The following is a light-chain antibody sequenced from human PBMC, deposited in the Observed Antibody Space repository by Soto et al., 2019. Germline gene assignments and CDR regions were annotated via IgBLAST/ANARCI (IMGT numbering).Light chain of an antibody. CDR3: QQLKSYPRS. Sequence: DIQLTQSPSFLSASVGDRVTITCRTSQDISSYLAWYQQKPGKAPQLLISAASTLQSGVPSRFSGSGSGTEFTLTISRLQPEDCATYYCQQLKSYPRSFGGGTKVEI. CDR2: AAS. J-gene: IGKJ4*01. CDR1: QDISSY. V-gene: IGKV1-9*01.